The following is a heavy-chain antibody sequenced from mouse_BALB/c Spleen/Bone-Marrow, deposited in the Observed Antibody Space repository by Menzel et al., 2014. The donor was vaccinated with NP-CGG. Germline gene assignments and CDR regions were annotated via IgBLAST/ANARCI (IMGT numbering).Heavy chain of an antibody. D-gene: IGHD1-1*01. Sequence: EVHLVESGGGLVQPGGSLRLSCATSGFTFTDYYMNWVRQSPGKALEWLAFIRNKAYGYTTEYSASVKGRFTISRDNSQNILYLQMNTLRAEDSATYYCARDMGGLLFDSWGQGTTLSVSS. CDR3: ARDMGGLLFDS. J-gene: IGHJ2*01. CDR1: GFTFTDYY. CDR2: IRNKAYGYTT. V-gene: IGHV7-3*02.